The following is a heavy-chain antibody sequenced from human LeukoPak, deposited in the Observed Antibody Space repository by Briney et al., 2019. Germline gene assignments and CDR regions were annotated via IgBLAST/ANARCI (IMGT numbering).Heavy chain of an antibody. D-gene: IGHD6-13*01. CDR2: IYYSGST. J-gene: IGHJ3*01. V-gene: IGHV4-30-4*01. CDR1: GGSISSYY. CDR3: AGDPGIARNAFDV. Sequence: PSETLSLTCAVSGGSISSYYWSWIRQPPGKGLEWIGYIYYSGSTYYNPSLKSRVTMSADTSKNQFSLKLSSVTAADTAVYYCAGDPGIARNAFDVWGQGTMVTVSS.